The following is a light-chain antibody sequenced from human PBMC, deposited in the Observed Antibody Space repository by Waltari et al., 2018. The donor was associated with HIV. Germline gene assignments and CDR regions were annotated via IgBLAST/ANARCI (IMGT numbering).Light chain of an antibody. CDR1: AVPKQY. J-gene: IGLJ1*01. V-gene: IGLV3-25*03. CDR2: KDN. Sequence: SYELTQPPSVSVSPGQTARITCSGDAVPKQYAYWYQQKPGQAPLLVIYKDNERPSGIPERFSGSSSGTTVTLTISGVHTEDEADYYCQSADSTGSYPDVFGTGTKVTVL. CDR3: QSADSTGSYPDV.